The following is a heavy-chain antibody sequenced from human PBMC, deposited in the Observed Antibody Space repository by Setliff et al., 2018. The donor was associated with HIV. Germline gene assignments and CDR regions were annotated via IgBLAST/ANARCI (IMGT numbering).Heavy chain of an antibody. CDR2: IYYSGTT. Sequence: SETLSLTCTVSGGSISSYYWSWIRQPPGKGLEWIGSIYYSGTTYYNPSLKSRVAISVDTSKNQFSLKLSSVTAADTAVYYCARPRLRGSGAFGIWGQGTMVTVSS. D-gene: IGHD2-21*01. J-gene: IGHJ3*02. CDR3: ARPRLRGSGAFGI. V-gene: IGHV4-59*05. CDR1: GGSISSYY.